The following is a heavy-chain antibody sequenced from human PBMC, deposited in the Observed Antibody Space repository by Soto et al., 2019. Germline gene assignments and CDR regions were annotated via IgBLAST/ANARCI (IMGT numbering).Heavy chain of an antibody. J-gene: IGHJ1*01. D-gene: IGHD4-17*01. V-gene: IGHV2-5*01. CDR2: IFWNDDK. Sequence: PTLVNPTQTPTLTCTFSGFSLSTTSTTEVGVGWIRQPPGKSLEWLALIFWNDDKRYSSTLKSRLTITKDTSKTPVVLTMTDVDPEDTATYFCAHGHVTVTRAFQNWGPGTLVTVSS. CDR1: GFSLSTTSTTEVG. CDR3: AHGHVTVTRAFQN.